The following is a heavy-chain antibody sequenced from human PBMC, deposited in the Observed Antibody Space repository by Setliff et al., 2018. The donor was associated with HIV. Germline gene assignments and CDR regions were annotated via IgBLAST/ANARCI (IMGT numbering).Heavy chain of an antibody. V-gene: IGHV4-4*08. J-gene: IGHJ5*01. CDR2: IYTSGST. Sequence: SETLSLTCNVSGDSINENHWTWIRQPPGKGLEWIGYIYTSGSTNYNPSLKSRVTISVDMSKNQFSLKLTSVTAADTAIYYCASRRTGPGGWFDYWGQGTLVTVSS. CDR3: ASRRTGPGGWFDY. D-gene: IGHD1-26*01. CDR1: GDSINENH.